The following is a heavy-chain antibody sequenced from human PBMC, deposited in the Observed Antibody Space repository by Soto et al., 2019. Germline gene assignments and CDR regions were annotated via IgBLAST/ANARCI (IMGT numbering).Heavy chain of an antibody. CDR2: ISGSGADT. D-gene: IGHD2-15*01. V-gene: IGHV3-23*01. J-gene: IGHJ4*02. CDR1: GFIFSNYA. CDR3: AKDTGTGGGSVFDY. Sequence: HPGGSLRLSCAPSGFIFSNYAMSWVRQARGKGLEWVSAISGSGADTYYTESVKGRFTISRDNFKNTLYLQMNSLRAEDTAVYYCAKDTGTGGGSVFDYWGQGTLVTVSS.